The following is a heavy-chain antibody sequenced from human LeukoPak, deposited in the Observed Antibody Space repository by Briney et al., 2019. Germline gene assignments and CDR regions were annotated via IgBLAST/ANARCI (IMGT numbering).Heavy chain of an antibody. CDR1: KFTFSNAW. CDR2: IKPNTDGGTA. D-gene: IGHD2/OR15-2a*01. J-gene: IGHJ4*02. Sequence: GGSLRLSCSASKFTFSNAWMSWVRQAPGKGLEWLGRIKPNTDGGTAAYAAPVEDRFTISRDDLKGMLYLQMNSLKIEDTAVYYCATYPQNRHWGQGTLVAVSS. V-gene: IGHV3-15*01. CDR3: ATYPQNRH.